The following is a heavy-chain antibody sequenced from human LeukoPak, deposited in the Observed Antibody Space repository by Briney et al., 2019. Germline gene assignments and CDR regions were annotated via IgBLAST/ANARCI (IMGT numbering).Heavy chain of an antibody. J-gene: IGHJ4*02. CDR1: GYTFTSYD. Sequence: VASVKVSCKASGYTFTSYDINWVRQATGQGLEWMGWMNPNSGNTGYAQKFQGRVTMTRNTSISTAYMELSSLRADDTAKYYCAKDSPVATWWGQGTLVTVSS. CDR2: MNPNSGNT. D-gene: IGHD1-26*01. CDR3: AKDSPVATW. V-gene: IGHV1-8*01.